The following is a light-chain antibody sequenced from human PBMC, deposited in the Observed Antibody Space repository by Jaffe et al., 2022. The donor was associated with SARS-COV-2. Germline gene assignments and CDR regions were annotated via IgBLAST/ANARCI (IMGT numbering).Light chain of an antibody. J-gene: IGLJ1*01. Sequence: QSALIQPASVSGSPGQSITISCTGTSSDVGVYNYVAWFQQHPGKAPKLMIYDVSNRPSGVSNRFSGSKSGNTASLTISGLQAEDEADYYCTSYTSSGTYVFGIGTKVTVL. V-gene: IGLV2-14*01. CDR3: TSYTSSGTYV. CDR1: SSDVGVYNY. CDR2: DVS.